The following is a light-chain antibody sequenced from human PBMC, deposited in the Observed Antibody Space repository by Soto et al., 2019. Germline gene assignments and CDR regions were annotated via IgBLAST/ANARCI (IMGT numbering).Light chain of an antibody. CDR2: QGT. V-gene: IGLV2-14*01. Sequence: QSGLTQPASVSGSPGQSITISCTGTSSDIGYYNYVSWFQQHPGKAPKPIISQGTNRPSGISTRFSGSKSGNTASLTISGLQAEDAALYYCSSNKIGSTYVFGTGTKVTV. CDR3: SSNKIGSTYV. CDR1: SSDIGYYNY. J-gene: IGLJ1*01.